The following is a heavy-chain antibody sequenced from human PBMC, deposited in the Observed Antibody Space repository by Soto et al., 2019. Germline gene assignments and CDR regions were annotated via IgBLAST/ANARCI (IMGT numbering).Heavy chain of an antibody. CDR3: ARGRNYDTWTGNYDGMDV. CDR1: GYTFSSYG. CDR2: ISAYNGNT. D-gene: IGHD3-9*01. J-gene: IGHJ6*02. Sequence: QVQLVQSGAEVKKPGASVKVSCKASGYTFSSYGISWVRQAPGQGLEWMGWISAYNGNTNYAQKLQGRVTMTTDTSTSTAYMELRRLRSDDTAVYYCARGRNYDTWTGNYDGMDVWGQGNTVTVSS. V-gene: IGHV1-18*01.